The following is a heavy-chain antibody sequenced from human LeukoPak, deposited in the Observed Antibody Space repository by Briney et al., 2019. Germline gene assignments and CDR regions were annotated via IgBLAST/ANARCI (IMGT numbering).Heavy chain of an antibody. D-gene: IGHD6-6*01. V-gene: IGHV3-23*01. J-gene: IGHJ3*02. CDR3: ARARYSSSSSDAFDI. Sequence: GGSLRLSCAASGFTFSSYAMSWVRQAPGKGLEWVSAISGSGGSTYYADSEKGRFTISRDNSKNTLYLQMNSLRVEDTAVYYCARARYSSSSSDAFDIWGQGTMVTVSS. CDR1: GFTFSSYA. CDR2: ISGSGGST.